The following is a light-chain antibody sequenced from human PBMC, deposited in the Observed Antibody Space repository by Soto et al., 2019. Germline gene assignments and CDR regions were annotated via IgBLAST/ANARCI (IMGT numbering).Light chain of an antibody. CDR2: KAS. CDR1: QTISNC. Sequence: DIQMTQSPSTLSASVGDRVTITCRASQTISNCLAWYQQKPGKAPKLLIYKASTLKSGVPSRFSGSGSGTEFTLTISSLQPDDFATYYCQHYNSYSEAFGQGTKVDIK. CDR3: QHYNSYSEA. V-gene: IGKV1-5*03. J-gene: IGKJ1*01.